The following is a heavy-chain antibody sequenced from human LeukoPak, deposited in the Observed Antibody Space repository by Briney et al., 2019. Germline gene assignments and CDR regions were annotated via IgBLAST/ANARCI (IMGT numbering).Heavy chain of an antibody. CDR2: ISYDGSNK. V-gene: IGHV3-30-3*01. J-gene: IGHJ4*02. CDR3: AKGYSSSWYYFDY. Sequence: GGSLRLSCAASGFTFSSYAMHWVRQAPGKGLEWVAVISYDGSNKYYADSVKGRFTISKDNSKNTLYLQMNSLRAEDTAVYYCAKGYSSSWYYFDYWGQGTLVTVSS. CDR1: GFTFSSYA. D-gene: IGHD6-13*01.